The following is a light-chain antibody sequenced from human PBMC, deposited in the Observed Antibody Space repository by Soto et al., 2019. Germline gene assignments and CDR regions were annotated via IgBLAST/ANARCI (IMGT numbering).Light chain of an antibody. CDR1: RTVIRNN. CDR2: GAS. CDR3: QQHGTSPIT. V-gene: IGKV3-20*01. J-gene: IGKJ5*01. Sequence: IVLTKSPDTLSLSHGERAPFSCSASRTVIRNNLAWHQQNPGQTPRLLVYGASNRATGIPDRFSGSGSGTDFTLTISRLEPDDFAVYYCQQHGTSPITVAQRTRLEI.